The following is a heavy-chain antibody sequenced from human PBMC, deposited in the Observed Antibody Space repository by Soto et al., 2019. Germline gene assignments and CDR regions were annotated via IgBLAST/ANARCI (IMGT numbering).Heavy chain of an antibody. V-gene: IGHV3-30*18. CDR2: IPYDGSNK. CDR3: AKATDLWFGELPALGY. Sequence: GGSLRLSCAASGFTFSSYGMHWVRQAPGKGLEWVAVIPYDGSNKYYADSVKGRFTISRDNSKNTLYLQMNSLRAEDTAVYYCAKATDLWFGELPALGYWGQGTLVTVSS. CDR1: GFTFSSYG. J-gene: IGHJ4*02. D-gene: IGHD3-10*01.